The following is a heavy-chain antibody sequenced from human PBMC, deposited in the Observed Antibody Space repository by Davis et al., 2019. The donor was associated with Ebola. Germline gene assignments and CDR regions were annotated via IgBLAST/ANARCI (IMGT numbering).Heavy chain of an antibody. Sequence: ASVNVSCKASGYTFTGYYMQWVRQAPGQGLEWMGWINPNSGGTNYAQKFQGRVTMTRDTSISTAYMELSSLRSDDTAVYYCARARGGTEYDAFDIWGQGTMVTVSS. V-gene: IGHV1-2*02. D-gene: IGHD2-8*02. CDR1: GYTFTGYY. CDR2: INPNSGGT. CDR3: ARARGGTEYDAFDI. J-gene: IGHJ3*02.